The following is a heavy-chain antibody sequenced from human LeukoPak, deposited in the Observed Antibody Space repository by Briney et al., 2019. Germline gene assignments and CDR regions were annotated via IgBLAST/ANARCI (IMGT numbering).Heavy chain of an antibody. CDR1: GFTFSSYS. CDR2: ISSSSSYI. Sequence: GGSLRLSCAASGFTFSSYSMNWVRQAPGKGLEWVSSISSSSSYIYYADSVKGRFTISRDNAKNSLYLQMNSLRAEDTAVYYCAKRETIYSSGWYSNYFDYWGQGTLVTVSS. D-gene: IGHD6-19*01. V-gene: IGHV3-21*01. CDR3: AKRETIYSSGWYSNYFDY. J-gene: IGHJ4*02.